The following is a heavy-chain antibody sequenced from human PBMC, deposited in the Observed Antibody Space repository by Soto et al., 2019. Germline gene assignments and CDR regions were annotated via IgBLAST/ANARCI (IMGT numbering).Heavy chain of an antibody. CDR3: ARIHYDSSGYYFISDHYFQY. J-gene: IGHJ1*01. V-gene: IGHV3-30-3*01. D-gene: IGHD3-22*01. Sequence: GGSLRLSCAASGFTFTSYAMNWVRPAPGKGLEWVAVVSYDGSNEYYADSVRGRFTISRDNSKDTLYLQMSSLRTEDTAVYYCARIHYDSSGYYFISDHYFQYWGQGTLVTVSS. CDR2: VSYDGSNE. CDR1: GFTFTSYA.